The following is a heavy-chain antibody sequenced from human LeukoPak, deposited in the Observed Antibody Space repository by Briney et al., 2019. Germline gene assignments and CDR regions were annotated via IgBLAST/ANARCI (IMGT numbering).Heavy chain of an antibody. V-gene: IGHV1-18*01. CDR2: ISAYNGNT. CDR3: ARIGGRGDIVVVPAANV. J-gene: IGHJ4*02. CDR1: GYTFTSFG. D-gene: IGHD2-2*01. Sequence: GASVKVSCKASGYTFTSFGISWGRQAPGQGVEWMGWISAYNGNTNYAQKLQGRVTMTTDPSTSTAYMELRSLRSDDTAVYYCARIGGRGDIVVVPAANVWGQGTLVTVSS.